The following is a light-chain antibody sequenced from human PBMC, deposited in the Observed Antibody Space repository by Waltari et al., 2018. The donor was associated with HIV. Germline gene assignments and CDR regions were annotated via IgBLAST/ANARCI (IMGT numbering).Light chain of an antibody. CDR2: RAS. J-gene: IGKJ2*01. CDR1: QSVLYSSNNKNY. Sequence: DIVMTQSPDSLTVFLGERATINCKSSQSVLYSSNNKNYLAWYQQKAGQPPKLLIYRASTRESGVPDRFSASGSGTDFSLTISSLQAEDVAVYYCQQYYSTPYTFGQGTKLEIK. V-gene: IGKV4-1*01. CDR3: QQYYSTPYT.